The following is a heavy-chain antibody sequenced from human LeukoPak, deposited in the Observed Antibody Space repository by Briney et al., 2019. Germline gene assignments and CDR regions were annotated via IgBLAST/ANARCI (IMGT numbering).Heavy chain of an antibody. Sequence: PSETLSLTCTVSGCSISSYYWSWIRQPPGKGLEWIGYIYYSGSTNYNPSLKSRVTISVDTSKDQFSLKLSSVTAADTAVYYCARVQELAMVRGRGWFDPWGQGTLVTVSS. D-gene: IGHD3-10*01. V-gene: IGHV4-59*01. J-gene: IGHJ5*02. CDR2: IYYSGST. CDR3: ARVQELAMVRGRGWFDP. CDR1: GCSISSYY.